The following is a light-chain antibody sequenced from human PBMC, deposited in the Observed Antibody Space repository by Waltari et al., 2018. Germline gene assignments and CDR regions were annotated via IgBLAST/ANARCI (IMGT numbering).Light chain of an antibody. V-gene: IGLV2-8*01. CDR1: SRDVGSYNY. Sequence: QSALTQPPSASGSRGQSVTISCTGTSRDVGSYNYVSWYQQHPGKAPKLMIYEVTKRPSGVPDRFSGSKSGNTASLNVSGLQAEDEADYYCSSYAGSNNVIFGGGTRLTVL. J-gene: IGLJ2*01. CDR2: EVT. CDR3: SSYAGSNNVI.